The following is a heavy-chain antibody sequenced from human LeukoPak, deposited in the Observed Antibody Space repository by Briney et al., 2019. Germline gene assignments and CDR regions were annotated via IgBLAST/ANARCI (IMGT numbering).Heavy chain of an antibody. Sequence: SETLSLTCTVSGGSISSYYWSWIRQPPGKGLEWIGYIYTSGSTNYNPSLKSRVTISVDTSKNQFSLKLSSVTAADTAVYYCARLRGDCSSTSCYADYWGREPWSPSPQ. CDR2: IYTSGST. CDR1: GGSISSYY. CDR3: ARLRGDCSSTSCYADY. V-gene: IGHV4-4*09. J-gene: IGHJ4*02. D-gene: IGHD2-2*01.